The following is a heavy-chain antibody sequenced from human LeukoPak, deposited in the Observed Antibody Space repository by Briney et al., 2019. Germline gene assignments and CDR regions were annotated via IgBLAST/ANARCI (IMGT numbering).Heavy chain of an antibody. D-gene: IGHD6-6*01. CDR2: INTNTGNP. CDR1: GYTFTNYA. CDR3: AMLVAPFDH. J-gene: IGHJ4*02. Sequence: ASVKVSCKTSGYTFTNYAMHWVRQAPGQGLEWMGWINTNTGNPTYAQGFTGRFVFSLDTSVSTAYLQISSLKAEDTAVYYCAMLVAPFDHWGQGTLVTVSS. V-gene: IGHV7-4-1*02.